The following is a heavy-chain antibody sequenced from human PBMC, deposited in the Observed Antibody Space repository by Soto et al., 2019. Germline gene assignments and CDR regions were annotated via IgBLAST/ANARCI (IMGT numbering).Heavy chain of an antibody. V-gene: IGHV1-46*01. J-gene: IGHJ4*02. D-gene: IGHD3-22*01. Sequence: ASVKVSCKASGYTFSRYYMHWVRQAPGQGLEWLAIINPSNGDTSYAQKFQSRVTMTRDTSTSTVYLELSSLRSEDTAMYYCARDLAREGDYYGRSGYYVDHWGQGTPVTVSS. CDR3: ARDLAREGDYYGRSGYYVDH. CDR2: INPSNGDT. CDR1: GYTFSRYY.